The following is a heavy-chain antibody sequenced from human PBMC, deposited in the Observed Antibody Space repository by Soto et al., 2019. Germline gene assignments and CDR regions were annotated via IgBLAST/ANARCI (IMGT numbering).Heavy chain of an antibody. CDR1: GFTFSSYA. Sequence: EVQRLESGGGLVQPGGSLRLSCAASGFTFSSYAMSWVRQAPWKGLEWVSVISGSGDRTYYADSVRGRFTNSRDNAKNTLYLHMNSLRAEDTAVCYCAKDRDGAAAGSTKHDGMHVWGQGTTVTVS. CDR2: ISGSGDRT. V-gene: IGHV3-23*01. D-gene: IGHD6-13*01. CDR3: AKDRDGAAAGSTKHDGMHV. J-gene: IGHJ6*01.